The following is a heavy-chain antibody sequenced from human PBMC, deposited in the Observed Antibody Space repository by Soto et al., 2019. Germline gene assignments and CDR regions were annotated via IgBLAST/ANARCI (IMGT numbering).Heavy chain of an antibody. J-gene: IGHJ4*02. CDR3: ARVAGDYVGEFDY. CDR2: IKQDGSEK. Sequence: GGSLRLSCAASGFTFSSYWMSWVRQAPGKGLEWVANIKQDGSEKYYVDSVKGRFTISRDNAKNSLYLPMNSLRAEDTAVYYCARVAGDYVGEFDYWGQGTLVTVSS. CDR1: GFTFSSYW. V-gene: IGHV3-7*01. D-gene: IGHD4-17*01.